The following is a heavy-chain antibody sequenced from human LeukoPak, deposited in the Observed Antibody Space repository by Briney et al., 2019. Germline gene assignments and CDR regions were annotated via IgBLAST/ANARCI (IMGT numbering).Heavy chain of an antibody. CDR2: FDPEEGET. D-gene: IGHD4-23*01. Sequence: ASVKVSCKVSVYTLTELSMHWVRQAPGKGLEWMGGFDPEEGETIYAQKFQGRVTMTEDTSTDTAYMELSRLRSEDTAVYYCATETTTVARYNWFDPWGQGTLVTVSS. J-gene: IGHJ5*02. CDR3: ATETTTVARYNWFDP. CDR1: VYTLTELS. V-gene: IGHV1-24*01.